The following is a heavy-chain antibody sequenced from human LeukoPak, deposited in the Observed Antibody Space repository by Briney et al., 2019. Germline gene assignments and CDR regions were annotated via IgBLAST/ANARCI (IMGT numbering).Heavy chain of an antibody. CDR3: ASLSAVAGTIPAKSDY. V-gene: IGHV3-49*04. D-gene: IGHD6-19*01. CDR2: ISSIAYGETT. CDR1: GFTFSSYA. Sequence: PGGTLRLSCAASGFTFSSYAMHWVRQAPGKGLEWVGVISSIAYGETTEYAASVRGRFSISRDNSNSIAYLQMNSLKTEDTAVYYCASLSAVAGTIPAKSDYWGQGTLVTVSS. J-gene: IGHJ4*02.